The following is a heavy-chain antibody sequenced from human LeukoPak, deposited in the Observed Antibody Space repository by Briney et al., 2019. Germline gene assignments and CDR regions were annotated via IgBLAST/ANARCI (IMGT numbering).Heavy chain of an antibody. V-gene: IGHV3-30*18. Sequence: PGGSLRLSCAASGFTFRSYGMHWVRQAPGKGLEWVAVISYDGSNKYYADSVKGRFTISRDNSKNTLYLQMNSLRAEDTAVYYCAKSLADLFVDYYYYMDVWGKGTTVTVSS. CDR2: ISYDGSNK. CDR1: GFTFRSYG. CDR3: AKSLADLFVDYYYYMDV. D-gene: IGHD3-10*02. J-gene: IGHJ6*03.